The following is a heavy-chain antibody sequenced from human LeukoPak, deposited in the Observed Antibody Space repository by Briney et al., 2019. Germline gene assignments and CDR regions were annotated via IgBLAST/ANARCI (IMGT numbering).Heavy chain of an antibody. J-gene: IGHJ4*02. D-gene: IGHD2-21*01. CDR1: GYTFTDHY. Sequence: ASVKVSCKAFGYTFTDHYVHWVRQAPGQGLWWMGWINPKSGDTKYVQKFQGRLTMTSDTPLRTAYMELTSLRSDDTAVFYCASYCGADCAPGGYWGQGTLVTVSS. CDR3: ASYCGADCAPGGY. V-gene: IGHV1-2*02. CDR2: INPKSGDT.